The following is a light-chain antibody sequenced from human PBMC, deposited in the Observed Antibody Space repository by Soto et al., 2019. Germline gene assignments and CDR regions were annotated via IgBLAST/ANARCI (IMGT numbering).Light chain of an antibody. J-gene: IGLJ7*01. CDR3: ETWDINIWV. CDR1: SGHSTYI. V-gene: IGLV4-60*03. CDR2: LENSGSY. Sequence: QPVLTQSSSTSASLGSTVKLTCTLSSGHSTYIIAWHQQQPGKAPRFLMKLENSGSYTKGSGIPDRFSGSTSGADRYLTISNVQSEDEGDYYCETWDINIWVFGGGTQLTVL.